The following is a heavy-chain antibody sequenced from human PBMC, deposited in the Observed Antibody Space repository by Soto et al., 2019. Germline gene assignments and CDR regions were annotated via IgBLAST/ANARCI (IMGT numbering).Heavy chain of an antibody. CDR3: ARLQTAVPHY. D-gene: IGHD6-13*01. CDR2: VFYAGNT. J-gene: IGHJ4*02. V-gene: IGHV4-39*01. CDR1: GDSISGSPYY. Sequence: QVQLQESGPGLVMPSETLSLTCTVSGDSISGSPYYWGWIRQPPGKRLEWIASVFYAGNTVYTLSLSIRATLSVDTSKIHFYLQLASVTAADTALYFCARLQTAVPHYWGQGILVTVSS.